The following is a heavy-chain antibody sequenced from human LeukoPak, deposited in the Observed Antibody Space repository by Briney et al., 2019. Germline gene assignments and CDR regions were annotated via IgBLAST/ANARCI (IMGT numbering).Heavy chain of an antibody. CDR3: ARGPAANSGNYYVGDY. CDR1: GFTFENYG. J-gene: IGHJ4*02. Sequence: PGGSLRLSCVASGFTFENYGLHWVRQAPGEGPEWVAVTSYDGRNKFYADSVKGRFTISRDNAKNTLYLQMNSLRAEDTAVYYCARGPAANSGNYYVGDYWGQGALVTVSS. CDR2: TSYDGRNK. V-gene: IGHV3-30*04. D-gene: IGHD1-26*01.